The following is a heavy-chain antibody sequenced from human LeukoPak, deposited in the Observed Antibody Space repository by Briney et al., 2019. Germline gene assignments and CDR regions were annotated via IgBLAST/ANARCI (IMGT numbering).Heavy chain of an antibody. CDR1: GGSINNYY. CDR2: VYYSGST. Sequence: PSETLSLTCIVSGGSINNYYWSWIRQPPGKGAEWIGYVYYSGSTNYNPSLKSRVTISVDSSKTQFSLKLRSVTAADTAVYFCARDSRYSSGRAFDNWGQGTLVTVSS. V-gene: IGHV4-59*01. J-gene: IGHJ4*02. D-gene: IGHD6-19*01. CDR3: ARDSRYSSGRAFDN.